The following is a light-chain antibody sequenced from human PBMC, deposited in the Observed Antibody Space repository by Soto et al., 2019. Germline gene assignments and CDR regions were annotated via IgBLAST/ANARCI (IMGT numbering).Light chain of an antibody. CDR1: SSDVGSYNL. CDR3: CSYAGRAPFV. V-gene: IGLV2-23*02. CDR2: EVF. Sequence: QSALTQPASVSGSPGQSITISCTGPSSDVGSYNLVSWYQQYPGKAPKLIIFEVFKRPSGVSHRFSGSKSGNTASLTISGLQAEDGANYYCCSYAGRAPFVFGGGTKLTVL. J-gene: IGLJ2*01.